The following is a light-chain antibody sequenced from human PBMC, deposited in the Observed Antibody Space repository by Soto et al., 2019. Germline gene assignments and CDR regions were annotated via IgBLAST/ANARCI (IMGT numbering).Light chain of an antibody. V-gene: IGKV1-5*03. CDR2: KAS. CDR3: QQYNSYLWT. J-gene: IGKJ1*01. Sequence: DIQMTQSPSTLSASVGDRVTITCRASQSISSWLAWYQQKPGKAPKLLIYKASSLESGVPSRFSGSGSGTEFTLTISSLQPDDFATYDCQQYNSYLWTCGQGTKVEIK. CDR1: QSISSW.